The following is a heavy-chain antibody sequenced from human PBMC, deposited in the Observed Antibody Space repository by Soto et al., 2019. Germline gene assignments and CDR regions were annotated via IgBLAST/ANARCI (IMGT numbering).Heavy chain of an antibody. CDR2: IYYSGTT. J-gene: IGHJ4*02. D-gene: IGHD4-17*01. CDR3: AAMTTVTYFHH. Sequence: PSETLSLTCTVSGGSIRSGGYFWSWIRQHPGKGLEWIGYIYYSGTTSFNPSLKSRVTMPVDTSKNQLSLSLSSVTAADTAVYYCAAMTTVTYFHHWGQGTLVTVSS. CDR1: GGSIRSGGYF. V-gene: IGHV4-31*03.